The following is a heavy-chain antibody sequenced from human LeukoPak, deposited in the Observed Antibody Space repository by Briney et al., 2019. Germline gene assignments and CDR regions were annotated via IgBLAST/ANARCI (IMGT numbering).Heavy chain of an antibody. Sequence: PSETLYLTCTVSGGSISSGSYYWSWIRQPAGKGLEWIGRIYTSGSTNYNPSLKSRVTISVDTSKNQFSLKLSSVTAADTAVYYCARGNWNDLFDYWGQGTLVTVSS. CDR3: ARGNWNDLFDY. J-gene: IGHJ4*02. D-gene: IGHD1-20*01. V-gene: IGHV4-61*02. CDR1: GGSISSGSYY. CDR2: IYTSGST.